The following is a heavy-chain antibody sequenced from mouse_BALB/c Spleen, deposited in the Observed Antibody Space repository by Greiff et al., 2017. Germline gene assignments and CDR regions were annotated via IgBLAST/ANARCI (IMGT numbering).Heavy chain of an antibody. D-gene: IGHD2-10*02. J-gene: IGHJ3*01. Sequence: EVQVVESGGGLVKPGGSLKLSCAASGFTFSSYAMSWVRQTPEKRLEWVASISSGGSTYYPDSVKGRFTISRDNARNILYLQMSSLRSEDTAMYYCARPYGNFSWFAYWGQGTLVTVSA. CDR2: ISSGGST. V-gene: IGHV5-6-5*01. CDR1: GFTFSSYA. CDR3: ARPYGNFSWFAY.